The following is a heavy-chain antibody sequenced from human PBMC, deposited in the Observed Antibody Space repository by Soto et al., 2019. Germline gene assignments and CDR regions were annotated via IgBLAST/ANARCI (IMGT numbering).Heavy chain of an antibody. V-gene: IGHV1-3*04. Sequence: QVQLVQSGAEVKKPGASVKVSCKASGITYTTYAIHWVRQAPGQGLEWMGWINTGNGNTRYSQRFQGIVTLTTDTPASTAYMDLSSLTSEDTAVYYCARAISGYVTWGQGTLITVSS. CDR2: INTGNGNT. D-gene: IGHD5-12*01. CDR3: ARAISGYVT. J-gene: IGHJ5*02. CDR1: GITYTTYA.